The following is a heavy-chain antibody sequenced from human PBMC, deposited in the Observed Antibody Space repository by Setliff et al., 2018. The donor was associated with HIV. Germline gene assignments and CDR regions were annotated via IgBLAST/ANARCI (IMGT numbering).Heavy chain of an antibody. J-gene: IGHJ3*02. CDR3: SREERGWTNRGAFDI. D-gene: IGHD6-19*01. Sequence: LSLTCAVYGGSFSAYYWSWIRQPPGKGLEWIGEVNHGGSFNYNPSLKTRVTIPVDTSKNQFSLKLTSVTATDTAIYYCSREERGWTNRGAFDIWGQGTMVTVSS. V-gene: IGHV4-34*01. CDR2: VNHGGSF. CDR1: GGSFSAYY.